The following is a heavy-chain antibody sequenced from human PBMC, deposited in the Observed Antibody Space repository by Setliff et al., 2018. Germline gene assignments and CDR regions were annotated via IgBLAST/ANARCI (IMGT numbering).Heavy chain of an antibody. CDR2: INSGNGNT. J-gene: IGHJ4*02. D-gene: IGHD1-26*01. V-gene: IGHV1-3*03. CDR3: ARSSGSNWQTKLDY. CDR1: GYTFTSYA. Sequence: VASVKVSCKASGYTFTSYAIHWVRQAPGQRLEWMGWINSGNGNTKYSQEFQDRVTITRDTSASIAFMELSSLRSEDMAVYYCARSSGSNWQTKLDYWGQGTLVTVSS.